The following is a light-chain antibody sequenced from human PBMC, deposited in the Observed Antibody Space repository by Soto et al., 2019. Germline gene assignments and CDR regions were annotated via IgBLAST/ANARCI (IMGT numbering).Light chain of an antibody. CDR2: EGS. CDR1: SSDVGSYNL. V-gene: IGLV2-23*03. CDR3: CSYAGSSTFVV. Sequence: QSALTQPASVSGAPGQSSTISCTGTSSDVGSYNLVSWYQQHPGKAPKLMIYEGSKRPSGVSNRFSGSKSGNTASLTISGLQAEDEADYYCCSYAGSSTFVVFGGGTKVTVL. J-gene: IGLJ2*01.